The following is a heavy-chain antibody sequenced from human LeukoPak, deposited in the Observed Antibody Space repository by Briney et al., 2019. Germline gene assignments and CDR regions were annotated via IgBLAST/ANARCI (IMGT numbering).Heavy chain of an antibody. V-gene: IGHV4-59*01. D-gene: IGHD3-10*01. CDR1: DGSISSSY. Sequence: SETLSLTCTVSDGSISSSYWSWIRQSPGKGLEWIGYVHHTGDSHYNPSLESRATLSIDTSKNQFSLRLKSVTAADTAVYYCAGYGSRSSYKAFDYWGQGTLVTVSS. CDR3: AGYGSRSSYKAFDY. J-gene: IGHJ4*02. CDR2: VHHTGDS.